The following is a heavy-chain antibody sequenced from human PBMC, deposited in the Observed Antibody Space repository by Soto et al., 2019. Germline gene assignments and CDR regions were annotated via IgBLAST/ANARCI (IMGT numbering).Heavy chain of an antibody. Sequence: PGGSLRLSCAASGFTFSRYAMSWVRQAPGRGLEWVSGITDSGEKTYYADSVKARFTTSRDNSETTVHLQMNSLRVEDTAVYYCAKGSSSGWYAFDYWGQGALVTVSS. D-gene: IGHD6-19*01. CDR1: GFTFSRYA. CDR2: ITDSGEKT. V-gene: IGHV3-23*01. CDR3: AKGSSSGWYAFDY. J-gene: IGHJ4*02.